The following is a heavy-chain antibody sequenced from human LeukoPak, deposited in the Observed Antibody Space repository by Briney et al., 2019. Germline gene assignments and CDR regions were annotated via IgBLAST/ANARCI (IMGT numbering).Heavy chain of an antibody. CDR2: IWYDGSNK. CDR3: ARCSPLYSSSLPGY. V-gene: IGHV3-33*01. CDR1: GFTFSSYG. D-gene: IGHD6-13*01. J-gene: IGHJ4*02. Sequence: GGSLRLSCAASGFTFSSYGMHWVRQAPGKGLEWVAVIWYDGSNKYYADSVKGRFTISRDNSKNTLYLQMNSLGAEDTAVYYCARCSPLYSSSLPGYWGQGTLVTVSS.